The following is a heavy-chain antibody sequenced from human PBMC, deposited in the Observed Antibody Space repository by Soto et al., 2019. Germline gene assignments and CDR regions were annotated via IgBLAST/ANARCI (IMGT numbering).Heavy chain of an antibody. V-gene: IGHV4-59*08. J-gene: IGHJ4*02. CDR2: IYYTGST. CDR3: ARRGGYASGISY. CDR1: SGSISTYY. D-gene: IGHD3-10*01. Sequence: PSETLSLTCSVSSGSISTYYWSWVRQPPGKGLEWIGYIYYTGSTNYNPSLESRVTISIDTSKNQFSLKLISVTAADTAVYYCARRGGYASGISYWGQGTPVTVS.